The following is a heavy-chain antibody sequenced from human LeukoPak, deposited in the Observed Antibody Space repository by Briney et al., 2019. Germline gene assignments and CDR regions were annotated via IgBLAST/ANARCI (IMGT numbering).Heavy chain of an antibody. CDR2: ISSSSSYI. Sequence: GGSLRLSCAASGFTFSSYSMNWVRQAPGKGLEWVPSISSSSSYIYHADSVKGRLTISRDNAKNSLYLQMNSLRAEDTAVYYCARLARDSSGYYFGYWGQGTLVTVSS. J-gene: IGHJ4*02. CDR1: GFTFSSYS. D-gene: IGHD3-22*01. CDR3: ARLARDSSGYYFGY. V-gene: IGHV3-21*01.